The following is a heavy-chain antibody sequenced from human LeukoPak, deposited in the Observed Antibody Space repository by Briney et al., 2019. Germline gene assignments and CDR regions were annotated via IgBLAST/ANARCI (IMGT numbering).Heavy chain of an antibody. CDR1: GFTFSSYW. D-gene: IGHD6-13*01. CDR2: INSDGSST. V-gene: IGHV3-74*01. J-gene: IGHJ3*02. CDR3: AREASSSWYRNAFDI. Sequence: PGGSLRLSCAASGFTFSSYWMHWVRQAPGKGLVWVSRINSDGSSTTYADSVKGRFTISRDNAKNTLYLQMNSLRAEDTAVCYCAREASSSWYRNAFDIGGEGTMLTVSA.